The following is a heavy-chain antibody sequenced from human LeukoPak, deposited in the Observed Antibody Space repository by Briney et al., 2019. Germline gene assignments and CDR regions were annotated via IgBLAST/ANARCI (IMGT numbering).Heavy chain of an antibody. J-gene: IGHJ4*02. CDR1: GFTFSSYG. Sequence: GGSLRLSCAASGFTFSSYGMHWVRQAPGKGLEWVAVIWFDGSNKYYADSVKGRFTISRDNSKNTLYLQMNSLRAEDTAVYYCARDRDWGCSCCSYWGQGTLVTVSS. V-gene: IGHV3-33*01. CDR3: ARDRDWGCSCCSY. D-gene: IGHD7-27*01. CDR2: IWFDGSNK.